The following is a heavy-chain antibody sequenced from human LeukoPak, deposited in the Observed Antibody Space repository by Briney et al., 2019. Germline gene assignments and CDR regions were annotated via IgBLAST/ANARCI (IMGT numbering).Heavy chain of an antibody. CDR2: ISSSSSYI. Sequence: GGSLRLSCAASGFTFSSYSMNWVCQAPGKGLEWVSSISSSSSYIYYADSVKGRFTISRDNAKNSLYLQMNSLRTEDTALYYCAKDMGIVVVPAAINAFDIWGQGTMVTVSS. J-gene: IGHJ3*02. V-gene: IGHV3-21*04. CDR3: AKDMGIVVVPAAINAFDI. D-gene: IGHD2-2*01. CDR1: GFTFSSYS.